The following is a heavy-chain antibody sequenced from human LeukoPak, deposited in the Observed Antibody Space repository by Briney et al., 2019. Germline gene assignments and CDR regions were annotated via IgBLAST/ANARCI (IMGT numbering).Heavy chain of an antibody. V-gene: IGHV3-7*01. CDR1: GFTFSSYW. D-gene: IGHD3-10*01. Sequence: GSLRLSCAASGFTFSSYWMSWVRQSPGKGLEWVANIKPDGSEKYFMDSVKGRFTISRDNAKNALYLEMNSLRAEDTAEYFCARERMYSGSGSTYPYYDYWGQGALVTVSS. J-gene: IGHJ4*02. CDR3: ARERMYSGSGSTYPYYDY. CDR2: IKPDGSEK.